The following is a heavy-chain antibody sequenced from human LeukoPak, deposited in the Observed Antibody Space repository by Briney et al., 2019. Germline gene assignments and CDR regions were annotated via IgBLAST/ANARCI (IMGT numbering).Heavy chain of an antibody. Sequence: SVKVSCKASGYTFTGYYMHWVRHAPGQGLEWMGGIIPIFGTANYAQKFQGTVTITADESTSTAYMEMSSLRSEDTAVYYCAREGPRRIVVVPAHYYYYMDIWGKGTTVTVSS. CDR3: AREGPRRIVVVPAHYYYYMDI. D-gene: IGHD2-2*01. J-gene: IGHJ6*03. V-gene: IGHV1-69*13. CDR1: GYTFTGYY. CDR2: IIPIFGTA.